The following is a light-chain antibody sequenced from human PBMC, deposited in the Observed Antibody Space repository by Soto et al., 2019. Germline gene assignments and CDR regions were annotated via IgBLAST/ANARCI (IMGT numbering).Light chain of an antibody. Sequence: EIVFTQSPGTLPLSPGDRATLSCRASQSVISTYLAWYQHQPGQVPRLLIYGASSRATGIPDRFSGSGSGTDFTLTISRLEPEDFAVCYCQQYDSSPPVTFGGGTKVDIK. J-gene: IGKJ4*01. CDR1: QSVISTY. V-gene: IGKV3-20*01. CDR3: QQYDSSPPVT. CDR2: GAS.